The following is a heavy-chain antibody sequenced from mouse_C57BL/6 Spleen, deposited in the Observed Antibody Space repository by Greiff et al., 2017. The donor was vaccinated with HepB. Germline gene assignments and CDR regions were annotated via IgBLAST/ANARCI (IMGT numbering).Heavy chain of an antibody. CDR3: ARVDYYGSSGFAY. CDR2: INYDGSST. Sequence: EVKLMESEGGLVQPGSSMKLSCTASGFTFSDYYMAWVRQVPEKGLEWVANINYDGSSTYYLDSLKSRFIISRDNAKNILYLQMSSLKSEDTATYYCARVDYYGSSGFAYWGQGTLVTVSA. V-gene: IGHV5-16*01. CDR1: GFTFSDYY. D-gene: IGHD1-1*01. J-gene: IGHJ3*01.